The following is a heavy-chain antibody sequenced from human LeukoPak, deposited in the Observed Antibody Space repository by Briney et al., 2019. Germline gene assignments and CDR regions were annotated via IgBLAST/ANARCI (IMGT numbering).Heavy chain of an antibody. CDR2: INHSGST. J-gene: IGHJ4*02. CDR1: GGSFSGYY. Sequence: SETLSLTCAVYGGSFSGYYWSWIRQPPGKGLEWIGEINHSGSTNYNPSLKSRVTISVDTSKNQFSLKLSSATAADTAVYYCARGGRITFGGVIVRQYYFDYWGQGTLVTVSS. D-gene: IGHD3-16*02. V-gene: IGHV4-34*01. CDR3: ARGGRITFGGVIVRQYYFDY.